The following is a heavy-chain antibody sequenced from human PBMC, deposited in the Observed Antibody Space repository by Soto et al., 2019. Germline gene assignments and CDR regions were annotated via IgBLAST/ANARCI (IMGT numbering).Heavy chain of an antibody. CDR1: GGSTSSYY. D-gene: IGHD1-7*01. CDR2: IYYTGST. J-gene: IGHJ3*02. CDR3: ARLKMTGTLDAFDI. Sequence: SETLSLTCTVSGGSTSSYYWNWTRQPPGKGLEWIGYIYYTGSTNYNPSLKSRVTISVDTSKNQFSLKLSSVTAADTAVYYCARLKMTGTLDAFDIWGQGTMVTVSS. V-gene: IGHV4-59*08.